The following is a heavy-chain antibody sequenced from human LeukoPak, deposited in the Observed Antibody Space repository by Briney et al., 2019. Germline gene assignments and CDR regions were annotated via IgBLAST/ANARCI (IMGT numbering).Heavy chain of an antibody. Sequence: SVKVSCKASGGTFSSYAISWVRQAPGQGLEWMGGILHNFSTANYAQKFEGRVTITTDESTSTDYMELSSLRSEDTAVYYCARGHSGYGSPLDYWGQGTLVTVSS. CDR3: ARGHSGYGSPLDY. D-gene: IGHD5-12*01. CDR1: GGTFSSYA. CDR2: ILHNFSTA. J-gene: IGHJ4*02. V-gene: IGHV1-69*05.